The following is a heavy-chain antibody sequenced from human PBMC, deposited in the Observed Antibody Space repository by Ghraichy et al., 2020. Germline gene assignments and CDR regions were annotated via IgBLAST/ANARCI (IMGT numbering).Heavy chain of an antibody. V-gene: IGHV3-53*01. CDR2: IYSGGST. J-gene: IGHJ6*02. D-gene: IGHD2-15*01. CDR1: GFTVSSNY. CDR3: ARDLCSGGSCYSSYYGMDV. Sequence: GGSLRLSCAASGFTVSSNYMSWVRQAPGKGLEWVSVIYSGGSTYYADSVKGRFTISRDNSKNTLYLQMNSLRAEDTAVYYCARDLCSGGSCYSSYYGMDVWGQGNTVTVSS.